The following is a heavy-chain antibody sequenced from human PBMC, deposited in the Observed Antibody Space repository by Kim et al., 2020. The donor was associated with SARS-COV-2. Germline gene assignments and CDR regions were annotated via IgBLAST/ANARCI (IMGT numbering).Heavy chain of an antibody. J-gene: IGHJ6*01. CDR2: ISWDGGSA. CDR3: AKAPKPPTIGYYDYGMD. V-gene: IGHV3-43*01. Sequence: GGSLRLSCAASGFTFDDYTMHWVRQAPGKDLEWVSLISWDGGSAYYAGSVKGRVTISRDNSKKSLYPQMNSLRTEDTALYYCAKAPKPPTIGYYDYGMD. CDR1: GFTFDDYT.